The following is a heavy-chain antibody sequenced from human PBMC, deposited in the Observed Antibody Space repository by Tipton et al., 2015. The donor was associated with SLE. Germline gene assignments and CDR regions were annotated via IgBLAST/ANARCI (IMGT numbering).Heavy chain of an antibody. V-gene: IGHV4-31*03. CDR3: ARGERKVRLTDY. Sequence: TLSLTCNVSGASISSGGSCWNWIRQRPGKDLEWIGYIHHSGTTYYNPSLKSRVTISRDTSQNQFSLKVNSVTAADTAVYYCARGERKVRLTDYWGQGTLVTVSS. CDR2: IHHSGTT. D-gene: IGHD1-14*01. CDR1: GASISSGGSC. J-gene: IGHJ4*02.